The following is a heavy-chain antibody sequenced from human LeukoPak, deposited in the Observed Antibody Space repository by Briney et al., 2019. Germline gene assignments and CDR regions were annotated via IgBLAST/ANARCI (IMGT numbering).Heavy chain of an antibody. CDR2: IYSGGST. V-gene: IGHV3-66*01. D-gene: IGHD2-2*01. J-gene: IGHJ4*02. CDR3: ARGSSFGYYFDY. CDR1: GFTFSSYA. Sequence: GGSLRLSCAASGFTFSSYAMSWVRQAPGKGLEWVSVIYSGGSTYYADSVKGRFTISRDNSKNTLYLQMNSLRAEDTAVYYCARGSSFGYYFDYWGQGTLVTVSS.